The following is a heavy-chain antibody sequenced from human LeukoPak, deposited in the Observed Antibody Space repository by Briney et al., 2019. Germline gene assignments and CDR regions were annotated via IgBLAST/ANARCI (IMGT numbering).Heavy chain of an antibody. CDR1: GGSMRTPSHY. D-gene: IGHD2-2*01. CDR2: TFYSGST. J-gene: IGHJ3*01. Sequence: WETLSLTCTVSGGSMRTPSHYWDWVRQPPGKGLEWIGSTFYSGSTYYNPSLRSRGTISGDTSTNQISLTLTSLTAADTAVYYCARRNTVIADTMPLNAFDVWGQGTMVS. CDR3: ARRNTVIADTMPLNAFDV. V-gene: IGHV4-39*01.